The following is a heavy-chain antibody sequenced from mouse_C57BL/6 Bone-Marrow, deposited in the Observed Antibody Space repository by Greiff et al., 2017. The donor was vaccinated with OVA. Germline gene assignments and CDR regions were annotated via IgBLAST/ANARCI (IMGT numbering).Heavy chain of an antibody. Sequence: QLVESGGGLVQPGESLKLSCESNEYEFPSHDMSWVRKTPEKRLELVAAINSDGGSTYYPDTMERRFIISRDNTKKTLYLQMSSLRSEDTALYYCATAQATGDYYAMDYWGQGTSVTVSS. CDR2: INSDGGST. J-gene: IGHJ4*01. CDR3: ATAQATGDYYAMDY. V-gene: IGHV5-2*01. D-gene: IGHD3-2*02. CDR1: EYEFPSHD.